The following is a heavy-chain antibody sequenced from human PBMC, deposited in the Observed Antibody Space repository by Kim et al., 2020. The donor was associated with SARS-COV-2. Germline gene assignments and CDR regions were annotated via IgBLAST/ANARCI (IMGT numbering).Heavy chain of an antibody. D-gene: IGHD3-10*01. Sequence: SETLSLTCTVSGGSISSYYWSWIRQPPGKGLEWIGYIYYSGSTNYNPSLKSRVTISVDTSKNQFSLKLSSVTAADTAVYYCARAPYGSGVDYWGQGTLVTVSS. CDR2: IYYSGST. CDR1: GGSISSYY. V-gene: IGHV4-59*01. CDR3: ARAPYGSGVDY. J-gene: IGHJ4*02.